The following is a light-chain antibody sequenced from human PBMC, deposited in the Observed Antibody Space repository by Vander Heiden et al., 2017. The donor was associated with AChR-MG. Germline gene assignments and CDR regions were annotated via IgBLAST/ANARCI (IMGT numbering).Light chain of an antibody. Sequence: QSALTQPASVSGSPGQSITIFCTGTSSDVGSDNLVSWYQQHPDKAPKLMIYEVTKRPSGVSNRFSASKSGNTASLTISGLQPEDEADYYCCSYSRTSNLWIFGGGTRLTVL. J-gene: IGLJ2*01. CDR2: EVT. V-gene: IGLV2-23*02. CDR1: SSDVGSDNL. CDR3: CSYSRTSNLWI.